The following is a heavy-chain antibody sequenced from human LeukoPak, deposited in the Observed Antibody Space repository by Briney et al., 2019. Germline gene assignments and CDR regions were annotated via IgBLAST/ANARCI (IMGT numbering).Heavy chain of an antibody. V-gene: IGHV3-30-3*01. CDR3: ARDLVVVVPAAILETTPETYGMDV. CDR2: ISYDGSNK. Sequence: PGRSLRLSCAASGLTFSSYAMHWVRQAPGKGLEWVAVISYDGSNKYYADSVKGRFTISRDNSKNTLYLQMNSLRAEDTAVYYCARDLVVVVPAAILETTPETYGMDVWGQGTTVTVSS. CDR1: GLTFSSYA. J-gene: IGHJ6*02. D-gene: IGHD2-2*02.